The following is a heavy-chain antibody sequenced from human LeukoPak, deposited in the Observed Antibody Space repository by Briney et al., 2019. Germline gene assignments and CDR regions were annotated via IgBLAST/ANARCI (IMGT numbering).Heavy chain of an antibody. CDR3: ERYEYSAYDGAYFAH. Sequence: TSETLSLTCSVSGGSISGNTWSWIRQPPGKGLEWIGRISYSGNTIYNPSLKSRVTISVDTSKNQFSLQLTSVTAADTAVYFCERYEYSAYDGAYFAHWGQGTLVTVSS. J-gene: IGHJ4*02. CDR2: ISYSGNT. D-gene: IGHD5-12*01. V-gene: IGHV4-39*01. CDR1: GGSISGNT.